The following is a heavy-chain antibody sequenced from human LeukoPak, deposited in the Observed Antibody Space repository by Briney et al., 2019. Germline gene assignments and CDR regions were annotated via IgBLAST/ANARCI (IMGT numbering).Heavy chain of an antibody. CDR1: GFTFSSYA. Sequence: GGSLRLSCAASGFTFSSYAMSWVRQAPGGGLEWVSAISGSGDTTYHADSVKGRFTISRDNSENRLSLQMDSLRAEDTAVYFFAKDTTAWWYHRAYMDVWGKGTTVTVSS. CDR3: AKDTTAWWYHRAYMDV. CDR2: ISGSGDTT. D-gene: IGHD2-15*01. V-gene: IGHV3-23*01. J-gene: IGHJ6*03.